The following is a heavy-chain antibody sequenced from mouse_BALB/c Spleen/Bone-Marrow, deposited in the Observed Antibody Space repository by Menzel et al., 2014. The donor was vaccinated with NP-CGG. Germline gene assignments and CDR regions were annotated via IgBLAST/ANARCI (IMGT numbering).Heavy chain of an antibody. CDR2: IWAGGST. V-gene: IGHV2-9*02. CDR1: GFSLTSYG. Sequence: VKVEEPGPGLVAPSQSLSITCTVSGFSLTSYGVHWVRQPPGKGLEWLGVIWAGGSTNYNSALMSRLSISKDNSKSQVFLKMNSLQTDDTAMYYCARDRGGSYWGQGTLVTVSA. J-gene: IGHJ3*01. CDR3: ARDRGGSY.